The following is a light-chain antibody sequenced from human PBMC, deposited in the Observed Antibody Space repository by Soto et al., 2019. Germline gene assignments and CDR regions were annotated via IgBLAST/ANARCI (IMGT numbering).Light chain of an antibody. Sequence: QSVLTPPASVSDSPGQSITISCTGTSSDVGGSNFVSWYQQHPGKPPKLIIYDVANRPSGVSNRFSGSKSGSTASLLISRLQTEDEADNYCVSYTSSTTYVFGTGTKLTVL. V-gene: IGLV2-14*03. J-gene: IGLJ1*01. CDR3: VSYTSSTTYV. CDR2: DVA. CDR1: SSDVGGSNF.